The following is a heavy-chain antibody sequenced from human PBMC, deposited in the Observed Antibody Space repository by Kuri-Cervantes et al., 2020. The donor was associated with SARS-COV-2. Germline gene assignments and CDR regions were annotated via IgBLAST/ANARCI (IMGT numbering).Heavy chain of an antibody. CDR2: ISSSSSYI. J-gene: IGHJ1*01. D-gene: IGHD3-3*01. CDR3: ARGSTYYDFWSGYYTGEYFQH. Sequence: GGSLRLSCAASGFTFSSYSMNWVRQAPGKGLEWVSSISSSSSYIYYADSVKGRFTISRDNAKNSLYLQMNSLRAEDTAVYYCARGSTYYDFWSGYYTGEYFQHWGQGTLVTVSS. CDR1: GFTFSSYS. V-gene: IGHV3-21*01.